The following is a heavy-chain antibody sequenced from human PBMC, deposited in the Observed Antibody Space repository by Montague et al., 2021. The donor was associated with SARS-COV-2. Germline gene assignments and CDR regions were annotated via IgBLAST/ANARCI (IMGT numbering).Heavy chain of an antibody. V-gene: IGHV4-39*01. D-gene: IGHD2-21*02. CDR1: GGSITNSYYY. CDR3: ARRCTGGGYCHAGL. Sequence: SETLSLTCTVSGGSITNSYYYWGWIRQPPGMGLEWIGCDYYSGNTYHNLSLKSRVSISVDTSKSQLWLKAMSATAADASVYYCARRCTGGGYCHAGLWGQGTLVTVSS. J-gene: IGHJ4*02. CDR2: DYYSGNT.